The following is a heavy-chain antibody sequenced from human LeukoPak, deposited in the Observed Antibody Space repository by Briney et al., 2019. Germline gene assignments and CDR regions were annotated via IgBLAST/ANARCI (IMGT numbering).Heavy chain of an antibody. V-gene: IGHV3-23*01. CDR1: GFTFSSYA. Sequence: GGSLRLSCAASGFTFSSYAMSWVRQAPGKGLEWVSAISGSGGSAYYADSVKGRFTISRDNSKNTLYLQVNSLRAEDTAVYYCAKLPEGATDYWGQGTLVTVSS. CDR3: AKLPEGATDY. CDR2: ISGSGGSA. J-gene: IGHJ4*02. D-gene: IGHD1-26*01.